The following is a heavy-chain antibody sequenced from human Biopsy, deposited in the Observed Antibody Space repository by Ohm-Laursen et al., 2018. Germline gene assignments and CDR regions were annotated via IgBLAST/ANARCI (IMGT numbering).Heavy chain of an antibody. Sequence: SQTLSLTCTVSRGSISSYYWSWTRQPPGKGLEWIGYIYYSGSTKYNPSLKSRVSVSVDTSKNQFSLRLRSVTPADTAIYYCARDRGYYSDRTVPEYFDLWGRGTLVTVSS. J-gene: IGHJ2*01. CDR3: ARDRGYYSDRTVPEYFDL. V-gene: IGHV4-59*01. CDR2: IYYSGST. CDR1: RGSISSYY. D-gene: IGHD3-22*01.